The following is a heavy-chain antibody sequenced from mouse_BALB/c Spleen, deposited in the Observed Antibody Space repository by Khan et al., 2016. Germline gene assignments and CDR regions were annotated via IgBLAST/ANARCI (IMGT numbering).Heavy chain of an antibody. CDR1: GYVFSSYC. CDR3: GNGNSLDD. V-gene: IGHV1-80*01. Sequence: VQLQESGAELVRPGSSVKISCKASGYVFSSYCMNWVKQRPAQGLEWIGQIYPGDGATYYNRKFQGKVTLTADKSSNTAYLQLSSLTSEDSAVYFCGNGNSLDDWGQGTLVTVSA. D-gene: IGHD2-3*01. J-gene: IGHJ3*01. CDR2: IYPGDGAT.